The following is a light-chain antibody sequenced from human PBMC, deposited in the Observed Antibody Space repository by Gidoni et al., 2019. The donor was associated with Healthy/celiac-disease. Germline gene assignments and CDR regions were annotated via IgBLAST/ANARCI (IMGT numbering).Light chain of an antibody. CDR2: GAS. V-gene: IGKV3-20*01. J-gene: IGKJ3*01. CDR3: QQYGSSPPLFT. CDR1: QSVSSIY. Sequence: EIVLTQSPGTLSLSPGERANLSCRASQSVSSIYLAWYQQKPGQAPRLLIYGASSRATGIPDRFSGSVSGTDFTLTISRLEPEDFAVYYCQQYGSSPPLFTFGPGTKVDIK.